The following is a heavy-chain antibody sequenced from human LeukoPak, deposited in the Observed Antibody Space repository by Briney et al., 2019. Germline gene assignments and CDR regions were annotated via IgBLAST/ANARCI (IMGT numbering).Heavy chain of an antibody. V-gene: IGHV3-7*01. CDR1: GFTFSSYW. J-gene: IGHJ4*02. CDR3: VSAPNSYYLDH. CDR2: IKTDGSEK. Sequence: GGSLRLSCAASGFTFSSYWMSWVRQAPGKELEWVANIKTDGSEKYYVDSVEGRFAISRDNTKNSLYLQMNNLRAEDTALYYCVSAPNSYYLDHWGQGALVTVSS.